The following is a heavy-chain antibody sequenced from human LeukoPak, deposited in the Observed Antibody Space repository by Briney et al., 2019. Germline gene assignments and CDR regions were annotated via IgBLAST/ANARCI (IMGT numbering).Heavy chain of an antibody. V-gene: IGHV4-59*05. CDR3: ARAPYSSSWYPSVTYYYYYGMDV. CDR2: IYYSGST. Sequence: SETLSLTCAVSAASISNYYWSWIRQAPGKGLEWIGSIYYSGSTYYNPSLKSRVTISVDTSKNQFSLKLSSVTAADTAVYYCARAPYSSSWYPSVTYYYYYGMDVWGQGTTVTVSS. CDR1: AASISNYY. D-gene: IGHD6-13*01. J-gene: IGHJ6*02.